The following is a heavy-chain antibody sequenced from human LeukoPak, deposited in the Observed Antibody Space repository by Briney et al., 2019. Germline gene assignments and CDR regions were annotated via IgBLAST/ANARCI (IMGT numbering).Heavy chain of an antibody. CDR3: ARDSSGWYPYYYGMDV. Sequence: SQTLSLTCTVSGGSISSGDYYWSWIRQPPGKGLEWIGYIYYSGSTYYNPSLKSRVTISVDTSKNQFSLKLSSVTAADTAVYYCARDSSGWYPYYYGMDVWGQGTTVTVSS. D-gene: IGHD6-19*01. J-gene: IGHJ6*02. V-gene: IGHV4-30-4*01. CDR2: IYYSGST. CDR1: GGSISSGDYY.